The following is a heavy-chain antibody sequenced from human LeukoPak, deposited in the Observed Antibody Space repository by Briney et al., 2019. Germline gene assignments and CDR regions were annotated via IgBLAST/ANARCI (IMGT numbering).Heavy chain of an antibody. CDR2: ISSSGSTI. V-gene: IGHV3-11*01. CDR1: GFTFSDYY. CDR3: ARAAADTIGYFQH. J-gene: IGHJ1*01. Sequence: GGSLRLSCAASGFTFSDYYMSWIRQAPGKGLEWISYISSSGSTIYYADSVKGRFTISRGNAKNSLYLQMNSLRAEDTAAYYCARAAADTIGYFQHWGQGTLVTVSS. D-gene: IGHD6-13*01.